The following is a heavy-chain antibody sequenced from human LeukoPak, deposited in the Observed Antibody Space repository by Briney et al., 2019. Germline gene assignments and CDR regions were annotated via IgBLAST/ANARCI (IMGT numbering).Heavy chain of an antibody. J-gene: IGHJ4*02. CDR2: LFDSVNT. CDR3: ATIKRGSIFGYFDF. D-gene: IGHD5-18*01. V-gene: IGHV4-59*11. Sequence: SETLSLTCTVSGGSISSHYWSWIRQPPGKGLEWIAYLFDSVNTKDNPSLQSRLTLSADTSKNQFSPRLSSVTAADTAVYYCATIKRGSIFGYFDFWGQGIKVTVSS. CDR1: GGSISSHY.